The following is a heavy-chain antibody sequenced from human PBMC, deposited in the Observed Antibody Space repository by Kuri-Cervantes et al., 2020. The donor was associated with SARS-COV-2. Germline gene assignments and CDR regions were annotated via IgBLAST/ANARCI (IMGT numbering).Heavy chain of an antibody. V-gene: IGHV4-39*01. CDR1: GGSISSSSYY. J-gene: IGHJ3*02. CDR2: IYYSGST. CDR3: ARQMMSSITIFGVVIIIRGAFDI. D-gene: IGHD3-3*01. Sequence: SETLSLTCTVSGGSISSSSYYWGWIRQPPGKGLEWIGSIYYSGSTYYNPSLKSRVTISVDTSKNQFSLKLSSVTAADTAVYYCARQMMSSITIFGVVIIIRGAFDIWGQGTMVTVSS.